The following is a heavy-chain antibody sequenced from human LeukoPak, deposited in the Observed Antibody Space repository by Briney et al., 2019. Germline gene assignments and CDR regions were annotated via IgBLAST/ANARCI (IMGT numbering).Heavy chain of an antibody. CDR1: GFIFSRYA. V-gene: IGHV3-30*02. J-gene: IGHJ4*02. CDR2: IQIDGRGQ. Sequence: GGSMTLSSPASGFIFSRYALGWDRQLASKVLEWVTFIQIDGRGQYYADSVKGRFTFSRDNSKNTLYLQMYSLRGEDTAVYYCAITDEPCGGDCYPGLYWGQGTLVTVSS. D-gene: IGHD2-21*02. CDR3: AITDEPCGGDCYPGLY.